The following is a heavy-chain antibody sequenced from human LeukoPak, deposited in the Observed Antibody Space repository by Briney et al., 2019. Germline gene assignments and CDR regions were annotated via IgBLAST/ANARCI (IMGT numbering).Heavy chain of an antibody. CDR3: ARAASLRCSGGSCYPGY. V-gene: IGHV3-21*01. D-gene: IGHD2-15*01. CDR2: FSSRSGSI. Sequence: GGSLRLSCEGSGFTFSNFSMNWVRQAPGKGLEWVSSFSSRSGSIYYADSVKGRFTISRDNAKNSLFLQMNGLRVDDTAVYYCARAASLRCSGGSCYPGYWGQGTLVTVSS. J-gene: IGHJ4*02. CDR1: GFTFSNFS.